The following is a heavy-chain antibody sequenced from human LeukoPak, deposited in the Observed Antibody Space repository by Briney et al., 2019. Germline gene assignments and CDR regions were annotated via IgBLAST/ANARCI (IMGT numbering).Heavy chain of an antibody. D-gene: IGHD3-10*02. CDR1: GFTFDNYA. J-gene: IGHJ3*02. V-gene: IGHV3-23*01. Sequence: PGGSLRLSCAASGFTFDNYAMNWVRQAPGKGLEWLSYIRGGGAVTRYSDSVKGRFTISRDNSKNTLYLQMNHLRAEDTAIYYCAKCSASYYNDAFDIGGRGTMVTVSS. CDR2: IRGGGAVT. CDR3: AKCSASYYNDAFDI.